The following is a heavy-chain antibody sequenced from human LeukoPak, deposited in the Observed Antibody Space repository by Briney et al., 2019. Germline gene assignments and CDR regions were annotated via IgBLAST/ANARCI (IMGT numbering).Heavy chain of an antibody. D-gene: IGHD3-10*01. CDR2: IYHSGST. CDR1: GGSISSGGYS. CDR3: ARGVYYFDY. Sequence: SETLSLTCAASGGSISSGGYSWSWIPQPPGKGLVWIGYIYHSGSTYYSPSLKSRITISVDRSKNQLSLKLSSVTAADTAVYYCARGVYYFDYWGQGTLVTVSA. V-gene: IGHV4-30-2*01. J-gene: IGHJ4*02.